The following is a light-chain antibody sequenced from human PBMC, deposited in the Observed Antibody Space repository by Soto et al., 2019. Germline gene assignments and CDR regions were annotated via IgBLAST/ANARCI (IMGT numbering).Light chain of an antibody. CDR3: RSYTSSSTLG. CDR1: SSDVGGYNY. J-gene: IGLJ2*01. V-gene: IGLV2-14*01. Sequence: QSVLTQPASVSGSPGQSITISCTGTSSDVGGYNYVSWYQQHPGKAPKLMIYDVSNRPSGVSNRFSGSKSGNTASLTISGLQAEYEADYYCRSYTSSSTLGFGGGTQLTVL. CDR2: DVS.